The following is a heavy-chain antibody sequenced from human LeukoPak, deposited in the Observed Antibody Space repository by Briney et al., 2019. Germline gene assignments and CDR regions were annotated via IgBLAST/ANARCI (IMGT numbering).Heavy chain of an antibody. CDR3: AKGIHYYDSSGYYY. D-gene: IGHD3-22*01. J-gene: IGHJ4*02. CDR2: ISYDATNE. CDR1: GFTFSNYG. Sequence: GGSLRLSCAASGFTFSNYGIHWVRQAPGKGLEWVAVISYDATNEYYTDSVKGRFTISRDNSKNTLYLQMNSLRVEDTAVYYCAKGIHYYDSSGYYYWGQGTLVTVSS. V-gene: IGHV3-30*18.